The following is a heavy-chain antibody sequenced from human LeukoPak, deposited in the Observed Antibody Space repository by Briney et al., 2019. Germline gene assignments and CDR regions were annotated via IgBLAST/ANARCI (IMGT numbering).Heavy chain of an antibody. J-gene: IGHJ4*02. Sequence: PGGSLRLSCAASGFTFSSYAMSWVRQAPGKGLEWVSAISGSGGSTYYADPVKGRFTISRDNSKNTLYLQMNSLRAEDTAVYYCAKDLGFGELGLDYWGQGTLVTVSS. D-gene: IGHD3-10*01. CDR3: AKDLGFGELGLDY. V-gene: IGHV3-23*01. CDR1: GFTFSSYA. CDR2: ISGSGGST.